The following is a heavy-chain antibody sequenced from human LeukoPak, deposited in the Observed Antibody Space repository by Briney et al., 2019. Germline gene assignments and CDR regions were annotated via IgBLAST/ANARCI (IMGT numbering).Heavy chain of an antibody. J-gene: IGHJ4*02. CDR2: ISDSGGST. V-gene: IGHV3-23*01. D-gene: IGHD1-26*01. Sequence: GGSLRLSCAASGFTFSSYAMNWVRQAPGKGLEWVLGISDSGGSTCYADSVKGRFTISRDNSKNTLYLQMNSLRADDTAVYYCAKGAGGNGSDRIWGQGTLVTVSS. CDR3: AKGAGGNGSDRI. CDR1: GFTFSSYA.